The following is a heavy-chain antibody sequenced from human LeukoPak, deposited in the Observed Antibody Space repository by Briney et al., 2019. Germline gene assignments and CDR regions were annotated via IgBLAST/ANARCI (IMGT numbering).Heavy chain of an antibody. J-gene: IGHJ6*03. Sequence: PSETLSLTCTVSSGSISNYYWSWIRQPPGKGLECIGYIYYTGSTNYNPSLKSRVIISVDTSKNQFSLKLSSVTAADTAVHYCARRAARLSYYYYMDVWGKGTTVTVSS. CDR2: IYYTGST. D-gene: IGHD6-6*01. CDR1: SGSISNYY. CDR3: ARRAARLSYYYYMDV. V-gene: IGHV4-59*01.